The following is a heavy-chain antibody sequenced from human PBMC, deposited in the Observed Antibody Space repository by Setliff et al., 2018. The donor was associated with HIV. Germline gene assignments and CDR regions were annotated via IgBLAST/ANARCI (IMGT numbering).Heavy chain of an antibody. Sequence: TTSETLSLTCTVSGGSISSYYWSWVRQPPGKGLEWIGYIYYSGSTYYNPSLKSRVTISVDTSKNQFSLKLSSVTAADTAVYFCARNYPPSGYSSAVDYWGQGTLVTVSS. CDR1: GGSISSYY. D-gene: IGHD5-12*01. J-gene: IGHJ4*02. V-gene: IGHV4-59*08. CDR3: ARNYPPSGYSSAVDY. CDR2: IYYSGST.